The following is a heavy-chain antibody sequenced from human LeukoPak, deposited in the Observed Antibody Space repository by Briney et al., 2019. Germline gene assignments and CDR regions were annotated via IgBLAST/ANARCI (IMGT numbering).Heavy chain of an antibody. D-gene: IGHD2-15*01. V-gene: IGHV3-48*03. J-gene: IGHJ3*02. Sequence: GGSLRLSCAASGFILSSYEVNWVRQAPGTGLEWVSYISSSGTTTLYADSVKGRFSFSRDNAENSLYLHMNSLREEDTAVYCCVRECFDGNCYDAFDIWGQGTMVTVSS. CDR2: ISSSGTTT. CDR3: VRECFDGNCYDAFDI. CDR1: GFILSSYE.